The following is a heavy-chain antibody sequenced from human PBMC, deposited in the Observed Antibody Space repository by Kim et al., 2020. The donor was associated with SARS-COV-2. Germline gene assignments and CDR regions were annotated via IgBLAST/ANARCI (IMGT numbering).Heavy chain of an antibody. J-gene: IGHJ4*02. D-gene: IGHD3-9*01. Sequence: SVKVSCKASGGTFSSYAISWVRQAPGQGLEWMGGIIPIFGTANYAQKFQGRVTITADESTSTAYMELSSLRSEDTAVYYCARGRRDYDILTGYYSPGYFDYWGQGTLVTVSS. V-gene: IGHV1-69*13. CDR3: ARGRRDYDILTGYYSPGYFDY. CDR2: IIPIFGTA. CDR1: GGTFSSYA.